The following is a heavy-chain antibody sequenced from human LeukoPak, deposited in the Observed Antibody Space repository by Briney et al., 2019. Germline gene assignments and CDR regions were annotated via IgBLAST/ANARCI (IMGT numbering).Heavy chain of an antibody. CDR2: LKQDGSEQ. CDR3: ARAGGTSLADY. D-gene: IGHD2-2*01. CDR1: GFTFSNNW. Sequence: QPGGSLRLSCAASGFTFSNNWMTWGRQEPRKGREWVANLKQDGSEQYYVASVKGRFTISRDNAKNSLYLQMNSLRVEDTAVYYCARAGGTSLADYWGQGTLVTVSS. J-gene: IGHJ4*02. V-gene: IGHV3-7*01.